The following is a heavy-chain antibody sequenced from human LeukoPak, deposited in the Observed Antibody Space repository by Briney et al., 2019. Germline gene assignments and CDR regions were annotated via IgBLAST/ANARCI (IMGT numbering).Heavy chain of an antibody. J-gene: IGHJ4*02. Sequence: SETLSLTCAVSGASMNTYYWSWIRQPPGKGLEWIGYMLDTVTTKDNPSLKSRFTLSADTSKNQFSLRLTSVTAADTAVYYCATIKRGNIFGYFDFWGQGIPVTVSS. D-gene: IGHD5-18*01. CDR3: ATIKRGNIFGYFDF. CDR1: GASMNTYY. V-gene: IGHV4-4*09. CDR2: MLDTVTT.